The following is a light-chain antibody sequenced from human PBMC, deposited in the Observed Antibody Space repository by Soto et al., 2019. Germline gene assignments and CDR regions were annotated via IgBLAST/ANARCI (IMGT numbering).Light chain of an antibody. CDR3: QRYGSSPPYT. CDR1: QSVSSNY. V-gene: IGKV3-20*01. J-gene: IGKJ2*01. CDR2: GAS. Sequence: EIVLTQSPGTLSLSPGERATVSCRASQSVSSNYLAWYQQKPGQAPRLLIYGASSRATGIPDRFSGSGSGTDFSLSISRLEPEDVAVYYCQRYGSSPPYTFGQGTKLEIK.